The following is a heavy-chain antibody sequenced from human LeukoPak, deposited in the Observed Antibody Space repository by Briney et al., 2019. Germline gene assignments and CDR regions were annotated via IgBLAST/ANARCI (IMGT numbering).Heavy chain of an antibody. V-gene: IGHV4-39*07. CDR3: ARGYGDYGR. CDR1: GGSISSSSYY. J-gene: IGHJ4*02. D-gene: IGHD4-17*01. CDR2: IYYSGST. Sequence: SETLSLTCTVSGGSISSSSYYWGWIRQPPGKGLEWIGSIYYSGSTYYNPSLKSRVTISVDTSKNQFSLKLSSVTAADTAVYYCARGYGDYGRWGQGTLVNVSS.